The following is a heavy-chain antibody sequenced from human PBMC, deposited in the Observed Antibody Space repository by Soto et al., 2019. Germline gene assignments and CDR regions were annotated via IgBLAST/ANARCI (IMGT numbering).Heavy chain of an antibody. J-gene: IGHJ6*02. V-gene: IGHV5-51*01. CDR3: ARGRFDYVYGMDV. Sequence: GESLKISCKGSGYSFTSYWIGWVRQKPGKGLEWMGIIYPADSDTRYSPSFQGHVTISTDKSITTAYLQWSSLKASDTAIYYCARGRFDYVYGMDVWGQGTTVTVSS. CDR2: IYPADSDT. CDR1: GYSFTSYW. D-gene: IGHD1-26*01.